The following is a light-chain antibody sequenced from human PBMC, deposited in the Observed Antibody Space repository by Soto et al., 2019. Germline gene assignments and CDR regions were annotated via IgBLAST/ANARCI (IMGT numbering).Light chain of an antibody. CDR1: SSNIGAGSD. CDR3: QSYYSSLSGYV. CDR2: GNS. Sequence: QSVLTQPPSVSGAPGQRVTISCTGSSSNIGAGSDVHWYQQLPGTAPKLLIYGNSHRPSGVPDRFSGSKSGTSASLAITGLQAEDEAEYYCQSYYSSLSGYVFGSGTKLTVI. V-gene: IGLV1-40*01. J-gene: IGLJ1*01.